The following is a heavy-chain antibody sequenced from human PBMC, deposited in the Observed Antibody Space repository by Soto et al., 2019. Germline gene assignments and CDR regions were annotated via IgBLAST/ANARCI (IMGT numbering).Heavy chain of an antibody. V-gene: IGHV1-3*01. CDR2: INAGDDIT. Sequence: GASLKVSCKASGYTFMSYPLHWVLQNPGQRPEWMGWINAGDDITQFSQKFTGRRTFTRATIASTGYIEQSSLNPVDTALYHCPRDPLALVRGIIPNLDSWGQGTPV. CDR1: GYTFMSYP. D-gene: IGHD3-10*01. J-gene: IGHJ4*02. CDR3: PRDPLALVRGIIPNLDS.